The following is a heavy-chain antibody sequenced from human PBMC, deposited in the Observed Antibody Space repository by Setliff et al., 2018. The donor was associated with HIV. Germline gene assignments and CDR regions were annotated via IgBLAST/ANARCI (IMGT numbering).Heavy chain of an antibody. Sequence: PSETLSLTCFVSGVSISGHFWGWIRQPPGKGLGWIGYIYTSGTTEYNPSLDSRVTISVDTSKNQFSLKLSSVTAADTAVYYCARSRPTVAGFYFDYWGQGTLVTVSS. CDR2: IYTSGTT. D-gene: IGHD4-17*01. J-gene: IGHJ4*02. V-gene: IGHV4-4*09. CDR3: ARSRPTVAGFYFDY. CDR1: GVSISGHF.